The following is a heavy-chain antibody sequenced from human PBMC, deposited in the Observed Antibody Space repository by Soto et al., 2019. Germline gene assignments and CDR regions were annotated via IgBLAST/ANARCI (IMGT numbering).Heavy chain of an antibody. D-gene: IGHD2-2*01. J-gene: IGHJ6*03. CDR1: GDSVSSNSAA. Sequence: SQTLSLTCAISGDSVSSNSAAWNWIRQSPSRGLEWLGRTYYRSKWYNDYAVSVKSRITINPDTSKNQFSLQLNSVTPEDTAVYYCARGVGSRRYYYYYMDVWGKGTTVTVSS. V-gene: IGHV6-1*01. CDR3: ARGVGSRRYYYYYMDV. CDR2: TYYRSKWYN.